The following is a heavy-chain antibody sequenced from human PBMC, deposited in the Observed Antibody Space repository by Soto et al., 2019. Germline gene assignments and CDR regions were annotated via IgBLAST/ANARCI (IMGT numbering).Heavy chain of an antibody. CDR3: AKGRHSSSWNVXXXFYNGMDX. CDR1: GFTFSRYG. CDR2: ISNDGNKK. D-gene: IGHD6-13*01. J-gene: IGHJ6*02. V-gene: IGHV3-30*18. Sequence: QVQVVESGGGVVQPGRSLRLCCAGSGFTFSRYGMHCIRQAPGKGLEWGALISNDGNKKYYYDSVKGRFTISRDNSKNTLYLQMNSLSPEDTXXXXCAKGRHSSSWNVXXXFYNGMDXWGQGTTVTVSS.